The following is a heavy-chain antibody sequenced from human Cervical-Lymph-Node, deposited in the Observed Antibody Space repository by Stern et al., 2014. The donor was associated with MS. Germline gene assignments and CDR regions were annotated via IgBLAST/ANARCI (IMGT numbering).Heavy chain of an antibody. V-gene: IGHV4-31*03. D-gene: IGHD3-10*01. CDR2: IYHSGST. Sequence: QLPLQESGPGLVKPSQTLSLTCTVSGGSIRSGGYYWTWIRQHPGKGLEWIGYIYHSGSTLYNPSLKSRLSISVDTSKNQFSLKLSSVTAADTAVYYCARGFTYYYAAWFDPWGQGTLVTVSS. J-gene: IGHJ5*02. CDR3: ARGFTYYYAAWFDP. CDR1: GGSIRSGGYY.